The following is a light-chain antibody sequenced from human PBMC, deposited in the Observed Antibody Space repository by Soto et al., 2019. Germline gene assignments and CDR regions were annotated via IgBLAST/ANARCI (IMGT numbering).Light chain of an antibody. J-gene: IGKJ1*01. CDR1: QSINNL. CDR2: DVS. CDR3: QQYYSTPRT. Sequence: DVQMTQSPSTLSASVGDRVTITCRASQSINNLLAWYQQKPGKAPKFLIYDVSTMESGVPSRFSGSGSGTEFTLAISSLQAEDVAVYYCQQYYSTPRTFGHGTKVEIK. V-gene: IGKV1-5*01.